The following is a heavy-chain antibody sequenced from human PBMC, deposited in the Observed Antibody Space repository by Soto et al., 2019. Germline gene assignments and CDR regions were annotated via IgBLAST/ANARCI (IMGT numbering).Heavy chain of an antibody. CDR2: INHSGST. J-gene: IGHJ6*02. CDR1: GGSFSGYY. D-gene: IGHD3-10*01. CDR3: AGRWVYYGSGTLYYYYGMDV. Sequence: SETLSLTCAVYGGSFSGYYWSWIRQPPGKGLEWIGEINHSGSTNYNPSLKSRVTISVDTSKNQFSLKLSSVTAADTAVYYCAGRWVYYGSGTLYYYYGMDVWGQGTTVTVSS. V-gene: IGHV4-34*01.